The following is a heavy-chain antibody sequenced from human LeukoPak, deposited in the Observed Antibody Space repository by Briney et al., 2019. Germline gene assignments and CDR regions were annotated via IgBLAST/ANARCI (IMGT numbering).Heavy chain of an antibody. D-gene: IGHD2-2*01. CDR1: GGSISSGDYY. CDR2: IYYSGST. J-gene: IGHJ4*02. V-gene: IGHV4-30-4*02. CDR3: ARSVVVPAARKWYYFDY. Sequence: SETLSLTCTVSGGSISSGDYYWSWIRQPPGKGLEWIGYIYYSGSTYYNPSLKSRVTISVDTSKNQFSLKLSSVTAADTAVYYCARSVVVPAARKWYYFDYWGQGTLVTVSS.